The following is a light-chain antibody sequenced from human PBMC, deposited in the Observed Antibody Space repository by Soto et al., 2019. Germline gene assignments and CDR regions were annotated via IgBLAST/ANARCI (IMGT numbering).Light chain of an antibody. Sequence: EIVLTQCPGTLSLSPWERATLSCRASQSVSSNLACYQQKHGQAPRILLYGASTRATGVPARGSGSASGTEFTLTISSLQSEDFAVYSCQQYNTWPPTFGQGTKVDIK. CDR3: QQYNTWPPT. CDR1: QSVSSN. J-gene: IGKJ1*01. V-gene: IGKV3-15*01. CDR2: GAS.